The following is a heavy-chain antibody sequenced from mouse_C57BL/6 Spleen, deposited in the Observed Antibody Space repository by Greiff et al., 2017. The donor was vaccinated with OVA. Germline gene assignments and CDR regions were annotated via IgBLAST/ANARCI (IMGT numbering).Heavy chain of an antibody. Sequence: EVQLVESGGGLVKPGGSLKLSCAASGFTFSDYGMHRVRQAPEKGLEWVAYISSGSSTIYYADTVKGRFTISRDNAKNTLFLQMTSLRSEDTAMYYCARFYGYAMDYWGQGTSVTVSS. CDR2: ISSGSSTI. J-gene: IGHJ4*01. CDR3: ARFYGYAMDY. V-gene: IGHV5-17*01. CDR1: GFTFSDYG. D-gene: IGHD1-1*02.